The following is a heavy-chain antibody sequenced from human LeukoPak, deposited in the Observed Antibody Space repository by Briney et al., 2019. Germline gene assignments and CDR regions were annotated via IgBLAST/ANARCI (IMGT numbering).Heavy chain of an antibody. V-gene: IGHV3-21*01. Sequence: GGSLRLSCAASGFTFSSYSMNWVRQAPGKGLEWASSISSSSSYIYYADSVKGRFTISRDNAKNSLYLQMNSLRAEDTAVYYCARRITASGKHYFDHWGQGTLVTVSS. CDR3: ARRITASGKHYFDH. J-gene: IGHJ4*02. CDR2: ISSSSSYI. D-gene: IGHD6-25*01. CDR1: GFTFSSYS.